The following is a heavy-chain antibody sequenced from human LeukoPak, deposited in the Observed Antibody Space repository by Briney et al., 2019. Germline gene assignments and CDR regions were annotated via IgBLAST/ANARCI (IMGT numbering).Heavy chain of an antibody. CDR3: ARGPPAYYYGSGFDY. J-gene: IGHJ4*02. V-gene: IGHV4-34*01. D-gene: IGHD3-10*01. CDR2: INHSGST. CDR1: GGSFSGYY. Sequence: SETLSLTCAVYGGSFSGYYWSWIRQPPGKGLEWIGEINHSGSTNYNPSLKSRVTISVDTSKNQFSLKLSSVTAADTAVYYCARGPPAYYYGSGFDYWGQGTLVTVSS.